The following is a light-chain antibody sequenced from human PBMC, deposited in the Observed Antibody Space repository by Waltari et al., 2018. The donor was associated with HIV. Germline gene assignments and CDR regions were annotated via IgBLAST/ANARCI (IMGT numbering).Light chain of an antibody. CDR1: SSDVGDYNY. J-gene: IGLJ3*02. Sequence: QSALTQPRSVSGSPGQSVTISCSGVSSDVGDYNYVSWYQRQPGEAPRLVIFGVNKRPSGVPDRFSGSKSGNTASLTISGLQAEDEADYFCSSFVGYWLFGGGTKVTVL. V-gene: IGLV2-11*01. CDR2: GVN. CDR3: SSFVGYWL.